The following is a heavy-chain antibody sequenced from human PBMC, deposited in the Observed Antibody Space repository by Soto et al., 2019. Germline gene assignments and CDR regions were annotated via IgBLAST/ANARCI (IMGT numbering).Heavy chain of an antibody. V-gene: IGHV1-69*09. Sequence: QEQVVQSGPAMKEPGSSVKVSCRASGIMSSGYGFSWVRQAPGQGLEWVGRINPILDSTHYAQNLQGRVSITVDKSTDTAYLEVTSLRLEDTAIYFCATMQRARLDSWGRGTVVTVSS. J-gene: IGHJ4*02. CDR3: ATMQRARLDS. CDR2: INPILDST. CDR1: GIMSSGYG. D-gene: IGHD6-25*01.